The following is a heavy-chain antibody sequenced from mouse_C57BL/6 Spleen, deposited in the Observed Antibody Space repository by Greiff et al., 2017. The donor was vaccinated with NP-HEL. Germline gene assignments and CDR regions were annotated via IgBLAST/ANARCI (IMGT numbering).Heavy chain of an antibody. J-gene: IGHJ2*01. CDR1: GFTFSDYY. Sequence: EVMLVESEGGLVQPGSSMKLSCTASGFTFSDYYMAWVRQVPEKGLEWVANINSVGSSTYYLDSLKSRFIFSRDNAKSILYLHMSSLKSEDAATYYCARDLGNLFDYWGQGTTLTVSS. CDR2: INSVGSST. V-gene: IGHV5-16*01. D-gene: IGHD2-1*01. CDR3: ARDLGNLFDY.